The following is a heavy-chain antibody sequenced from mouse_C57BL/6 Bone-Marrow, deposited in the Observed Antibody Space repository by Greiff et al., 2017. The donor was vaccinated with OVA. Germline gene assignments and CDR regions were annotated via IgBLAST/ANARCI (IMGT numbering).Heavy chain of an antibody. CDR3: ARRGVITTVVGRYFDV. CDR2: IHPNSGST. J-gene: IGHJ1*03. V-gene: IGHV1-64*01. Sequence: QVQLKQPGAELVKPGASVKLSCKASGYTFTSYWMHWVKQRPGQGLEWIGMIHPNSGSTNYNEKFKSKATLTVDKSSSTAYMQLSSLTSEDSAVYYCARRGVITTVVGRYFDVWGTGTTVTVSS. CDR1: GYTFTSYW. D-gene: IGHD1-1*01.